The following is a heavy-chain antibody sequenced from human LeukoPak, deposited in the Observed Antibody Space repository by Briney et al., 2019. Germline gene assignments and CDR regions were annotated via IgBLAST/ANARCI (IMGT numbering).Heavy chain of an antibody. V-gene: IGHV1-18*01. CDR1: GYTFTSYD. J-gene: IGHJ3*02. D-gene: IGHD3-22*01. CDR2: ISAYNGNT. Sequence: WASVKVSCKASGYTFTSYDINWVRQATGQGLEWMGWISAYNGNTNYAQKLQGRVTMTTDTSTSTAYMELRSLRSDDTAVYYCAHSSGSHDAFDIWGQGTMVTVSS. CDR3: AHSSGSHDAFDI.